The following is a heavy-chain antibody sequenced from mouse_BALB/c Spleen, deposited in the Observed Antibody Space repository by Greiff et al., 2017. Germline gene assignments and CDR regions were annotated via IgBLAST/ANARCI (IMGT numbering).Heavy chain of an antibody. D-gene: IGHD1-1*02. Sequence: QVQLQQPGAELVKPGASVKMSCKASGYTFTSYNMHWVKQTPGQGLEWIGAIYPGNGDTSYNQKFKGKATLTADKSSSTAYMQLSSLTSEDSAVYYCARGGAYWGQGTLVTVSA. CDR3: ARGGAY. V-gene: IGHV1-12*01. CDR2: IYPGNGDT. J-gene: IGHJ3*01. CDR1: GYTFTSYN.